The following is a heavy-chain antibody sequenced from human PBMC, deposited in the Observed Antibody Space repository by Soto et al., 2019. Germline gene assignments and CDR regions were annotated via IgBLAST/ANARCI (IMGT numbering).Heavy chain of an antibody. Sequence: TLSLTGTVSVGSISSGGYYWSWVLQHPGKGLEWIGYIYYSGSTYYNPSLKSRVTISVDTSKNQFSLKLSSVTAADTAVYYCAREGLGSPGIAAAGGDYYYYGMDVWGQGTTVTVSS. J-gene: IGHJ6*02. CDR3: AREGLGSPGIAAAGGDYYYYGMDV. V-gene: IGHV4-31*03. CDR1: VGSISSGGYY. CDR2: IYYSGST. D-gene: IGHD6-13*01.